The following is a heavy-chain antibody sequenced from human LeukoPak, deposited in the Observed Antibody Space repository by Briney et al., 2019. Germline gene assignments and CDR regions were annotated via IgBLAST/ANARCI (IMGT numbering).Heavy chain of an antibody. D-gene: IGHD3-9*01. CDR1: GGSISSGSYY. CDR3: ARSGYNYDILTGYYQLYYFDY. Sequence: SETLSLTCTVSGGSISSGSYYWSWIRQPAGKGLEWIGRIYTSGSTNYNPSLKSRVTISVDTSKNQFSLKLSSVTAADTAVYYCARSGYNYDILTGYYQLYYFDYWGQGTLVTVSS. CDR2: IYTSGST. J-gene: IGHJ4*02. V-gene: IGHV4-61*02.